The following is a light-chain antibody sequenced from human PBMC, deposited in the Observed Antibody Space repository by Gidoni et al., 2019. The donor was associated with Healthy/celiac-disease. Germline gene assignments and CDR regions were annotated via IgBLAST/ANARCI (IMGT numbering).Light chain of an antibody. CDR2: DAS. J-gene: IGKJ5*01. CDR1: QSVSSY. CDR3: QQRSNWPPIT. Sequence: EIVLTQSPATLSFSPGERATLSCRASQSVSSYLAWSQQKPGQATRLLIYDASNRATGIPARFSGSGSATDFTITISSIEPEDFAVYYCQQRSNWPPITFGQGTRLEIK. V-gene: IGKV3-11*01.